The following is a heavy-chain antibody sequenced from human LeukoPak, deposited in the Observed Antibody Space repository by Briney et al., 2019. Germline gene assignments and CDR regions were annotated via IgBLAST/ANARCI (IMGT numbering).Heavy chain of an antibody. D-gene: IGHD3-22*01. J-gene: IGHJ4*02. CDR1: GFTFSDYY. V-gene: IGHV3-53*04. Sequence: PGGSLRLSCAASGFTFSDYYMSWVRQAPGKGLEWVSVIYSGGSIYYADSVKGRFTISRHNSKNTLYLQMNSLRAEDTAVYYCAREGDREYYYDSSGYKDWGQETLVTVSS. CDR3: AREGDREYYYDSSGYKD. CDR2: IYSGGSI.